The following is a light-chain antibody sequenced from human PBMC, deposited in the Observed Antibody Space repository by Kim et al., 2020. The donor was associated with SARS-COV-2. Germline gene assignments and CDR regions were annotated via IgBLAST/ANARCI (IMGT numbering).Light chain of an antibody. V-gene: IGLV1-51*01. Sequence: QSVLTQPPSVSAAPGQKVTISCSGSSSNIGHNYVSWYQQLPGTAPKLLMYDNNKRPSGMPDRFSGSKSGTSATLGITGLQSGDEADYYCGTWDSSLSAGWVFGGGTKLTVL. CDR2: DNN. CDR1: SSNIGHNY. CDR3: GTWDSSLSAGWV. J-gene: IGLJ3*02.